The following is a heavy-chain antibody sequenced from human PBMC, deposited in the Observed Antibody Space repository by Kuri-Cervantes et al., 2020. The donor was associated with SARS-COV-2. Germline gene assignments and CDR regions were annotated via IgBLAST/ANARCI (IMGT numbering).Heavy chain of an antibody. CDR1: GFTFSSYA. J-gene: IGHJ4*02. Sequence: GGSLRLSCAASGFTFSSYAMSWVRQAPGKGLEWVSVISGSGGSTYYADSVKGRFTTSRDNAKNSLYLQMNSLRAEDTAVYYCARSAARAFDYWGQGTLVTVSS. CDR3: ARSAARAFDY. CDR2: ISGSGGST. V-gene: IGHV3-23*01. D-gene: IGHD6-6*01.